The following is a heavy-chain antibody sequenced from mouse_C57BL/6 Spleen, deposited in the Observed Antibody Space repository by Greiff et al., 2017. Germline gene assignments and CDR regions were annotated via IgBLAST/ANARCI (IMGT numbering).Heavy chain of an antibody. Sequence: EVQGVESGGDLVKPGGSLKLSCAASGFTFSSYGMSWVRQTPDKRLEWVATISSGGSYTYYPDSVKGRFTISRDNAKNTLYLQMSSLKSEDTAMYYCARQNYGSRYWYFDVWGTGTTVTVSS. V-gene: IGHV5-6*01. D-gene: IGHD1-1*01. CDR2: ISSGGSYT. J-gene: IGHJ1*03. CDR3: ARQNYGSRYWYFDV. CDR1: GFTFSSYG.